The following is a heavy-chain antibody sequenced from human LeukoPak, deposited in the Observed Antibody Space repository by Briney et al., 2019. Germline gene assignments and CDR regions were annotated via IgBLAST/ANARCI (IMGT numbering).Heavy chain of an antibody. CDR3: ASPPLGYCDSTSCRFDY. CDR1: GFTFSSYW. Sequence: PGGSLRLSCAASGFTFSSYWMSWVRQAPGKGLEWVAPIKQDGSEKYYVDSVKGRFTISSDNAKSSLYLQMNALRAEDTAVYFCASPPLGYCDSTSCRFDYWGQGTLVTVSS. V-gene: IGHV3-7*01. J-gene: IGHJ4*02. CDR2: IKQDGSEK. D-gene: IGHD2-2*03.